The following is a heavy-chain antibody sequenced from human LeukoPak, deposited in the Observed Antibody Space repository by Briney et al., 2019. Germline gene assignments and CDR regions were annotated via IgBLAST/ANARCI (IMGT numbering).Heavy chain of an antibody. V-gene: IGHV3-23*01. D-gene: IGHD6-19*01. J-gene: IGHJ3*02. CDR3: ARAEYSSGWSDAFDI. Sequence: GGTLRLSCAASGFTFSSYGMSWVRQAPGKGLEWVSGISSSGGSIYYADSVKGRFTISRDNSKNTLYLQMNSLRAEDTALYYCARAEYSSGWSDAFDIWGQGTMVTVSS. CDR2: ISSSGGSI. CDR1: GFTFSSYG.